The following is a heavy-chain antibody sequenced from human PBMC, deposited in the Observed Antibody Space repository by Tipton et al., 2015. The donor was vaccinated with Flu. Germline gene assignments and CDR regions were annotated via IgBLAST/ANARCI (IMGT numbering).Heavy chain of an antibody. CDR2: IYHSGST. J-gene: IGHJ5*02. CDR3: ARDTTTVTTALLYNWFDP. CDR1: GYSISSGYY. D-gene: IGHD4-11*01. Sequence: TLSLTCAVSGYSISSGYYWGWIRQPPGKGLEWIGSIYHSGSTYYNPSLKSRVTISVDTSKNQFSLKLSSVTAADTAVYYCARDTTTVTTALLYNWFDPWGQGTLVTVSS. V-gene: IGHV4-38-2*02.